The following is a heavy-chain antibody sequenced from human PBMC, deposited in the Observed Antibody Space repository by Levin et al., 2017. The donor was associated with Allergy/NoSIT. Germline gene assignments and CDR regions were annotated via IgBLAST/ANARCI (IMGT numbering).Heavy chain of an antibody. D-gene: IGHD1-1*01. CDR3: AKPIIARQLEPTDY. CDR2: ISGSGGST. J-gene: IGHJ4*02. CDR1: GFTFSSYA. V-gene: IGHV3-23*01. Sequence: AGGSLRLSCAASGFTFSSYAMSWVRQAPGKGLEWVSAISGSGGSTYYADSVKGRFTISRDNSKNTLYLQINSLRAEDTAVYYCAKPIIARQLEPTDYWGQGTLVTVSS.